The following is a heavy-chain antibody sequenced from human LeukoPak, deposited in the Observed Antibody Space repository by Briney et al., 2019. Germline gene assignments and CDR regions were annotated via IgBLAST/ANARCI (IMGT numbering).Heavy chain of an antibody. V-gene: IGHV1-46*01. CDR1: GYTFTNNY. CDR3: ARGQEGFDY. Sequence: ASVKVSCKASGYTFTNNYLHWVRQAPGQGLEWMGMIYPRDGSTSYAQNFQGRVTVTRDTSTTTVHMELRGLRSEDTAVYYCARGQEGFDYWGQGTVVTVSS. J-gene: IGHJ4*02. CDR2: IYPRDGST.